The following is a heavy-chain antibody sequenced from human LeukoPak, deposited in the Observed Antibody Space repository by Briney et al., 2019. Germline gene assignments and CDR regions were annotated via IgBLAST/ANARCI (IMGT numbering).Heavy chain of an antibody. V-gene: IGHV4-59*12. Sequence: SSETLSLTCTVSGGSISTYYWSWIRQPPGKGLEWIGYFHYSGSINYNPSLKSRVTISLDTSKNQFSLKLSSVTAADTAVYYCVRGDGYNYGFGAFDIWGQGTMVTVSS. D-gene: IGHD5-24*01. CDR1: GGSISTYY. CDR3: VRGDGYNYGFGAFDI. CDR2: FHYSGSI. J-gene: IGHJ3*02.